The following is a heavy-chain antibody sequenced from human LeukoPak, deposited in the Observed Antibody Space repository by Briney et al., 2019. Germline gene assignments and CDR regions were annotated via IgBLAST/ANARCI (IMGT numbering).Heavy chain of an antibody. J-gene: IGHJ5*02. V-gene: IGHV1-69*05. D-gene: IGHD3-3*01. CDR3: ARASSDDFWSGYFDP. CDR2: IIPIFGTA. Sequence: SVKVSCKASGYTFTSYDINWVRQAPGQGLEWMGGIIPIFGTANYAQKFQGRVTITTDESTSTAYMELSSLRSEDTAVYYCARASSDDFWSGYFDPWGQGTLVTVSS. CDR1: GYTFTSYD.